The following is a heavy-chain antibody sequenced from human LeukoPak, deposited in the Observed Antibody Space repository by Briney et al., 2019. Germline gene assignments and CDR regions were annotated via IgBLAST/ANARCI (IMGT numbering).Heavy chain of an antibody. J-gene: IGHJ3*02. Sequence: GGSLRLSCAASGFTFDDYGMSWVRQAPGKGLEWVSGINWNGGSTGYADSVKGRFTISRDNAKNSLYLQMNSLRAEDTAVYYCARVGVVPAAIPDGFDIWGQGTMVTVSS. CDR2: INWNGGST. V-gene: IGHV3-20*04. D-gene: IGHD2-2*01. CDR1: GFTFDDYG. CDR3: ARVGVVPAAIPDGFDI.